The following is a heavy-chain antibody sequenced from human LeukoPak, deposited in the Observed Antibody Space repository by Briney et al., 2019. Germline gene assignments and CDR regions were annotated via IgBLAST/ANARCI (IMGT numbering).Heavy chain of an antibody. Sequence: SVKVSCKASGGTVSSYAISWVRQAAGQGLEWMGGIIPIFGTANYAQTFQGRVTITAAESTSTAYMELSSLRSEDAAVYYCARDRRQQLPRSDLWYFDYWGQGTLVTVSS. CDR2: IIPIFGTA. J-gene: IGHJ4*02. CDR1: GGTVSSYA. CDR3: ARDRRQQLPRSDLWYFDY. D-gene: IGHD6-13*01. V-gene: IGHV1-69*13.